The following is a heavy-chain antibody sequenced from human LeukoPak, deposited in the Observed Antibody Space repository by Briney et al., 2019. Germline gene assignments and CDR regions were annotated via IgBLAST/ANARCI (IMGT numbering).Heavy chain of an antibody. Sequence: SETLSLTCTVSIYSISRDYYWGWIRQPPGKGLEWIGSFYHSGTTYYNPSLKSRVTISVDTSNNQFSLKLASATAADTAVYYCATRYTLTGSNWYFDLWGRGTLVTVSS. J-gene: IGHJ2*01. CDR1: IYSISRDYY. V-gene: IGHV4-38-2*02. CDR3: ATRYTLTGSNWYFDL. CDR2: FYHSGTT. D-gene: IGHD3-16*01.